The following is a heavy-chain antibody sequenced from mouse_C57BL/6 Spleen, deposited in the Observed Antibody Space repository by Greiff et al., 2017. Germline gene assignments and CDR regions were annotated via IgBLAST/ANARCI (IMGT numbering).Heavy chain of an antibody. CDR2: ISSGGSYT. J-gene: IGHJ2*01. V-gene: IGHV5-6*01. D-gene: IGHD1-1*01. Sequence: EVQGVESGGDLVKPGGSLKLSCAASGFTFSSYGMSWVRQTPDKRLEWVATISSGGSYTYYPASVKGRFTISRDNAKNTLYLQLSSLKSEDTAMYYCARLDYYGSSYTYYFDYWGQGTTLTVSS. CDR3: ARLDYYGSSYTYYFDY. CDR1: GFTFSSYG.